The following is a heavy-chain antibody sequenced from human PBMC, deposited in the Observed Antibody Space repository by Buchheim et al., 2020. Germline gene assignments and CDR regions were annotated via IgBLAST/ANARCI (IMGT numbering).Heavy chain of an antibody. D-gene: IGHD6-13*01. Sequence: VQLVESGGGLVQPGGSLRLSCAASGFTFSSYSMHWVRQAPGKGLEWVAVISYDGSNKYYADSVKGRFTISRDNSKNTLYLQMNSLRAEDTAVYYCARQQLPRASLDYWGQGTL. V-gene: IGHV3-30*03. J-gene: IGHJ4*02. CDR3: ARQQLPRASLDY. CDR2: ISYDGSNK. CDR1: GFTFSSYS.